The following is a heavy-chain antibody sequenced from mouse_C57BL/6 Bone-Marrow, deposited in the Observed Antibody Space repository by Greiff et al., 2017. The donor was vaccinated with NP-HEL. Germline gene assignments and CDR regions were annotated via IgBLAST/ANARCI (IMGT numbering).Heavy chain of an antibody. J-gene: IGHJ1*03. CDR3: DSGGFKGYASGYCEV. CDR2: INPGSGGT. D-gene: IGHD3-1*01. V-gene: IGHV1-54*01. Sequence: QVQLQQSGAELVRPGASVKVSCKASGYAFTNYLIAWVKQRPGQGLEWIGVINPGSGGTNYNEKFKGKATLTADTSSSTAYMQLSSLTSEDSAVYVCDSGGFKGYASGYCEVWGTGTTVTVSA. CDR1: GYAFTNYL.